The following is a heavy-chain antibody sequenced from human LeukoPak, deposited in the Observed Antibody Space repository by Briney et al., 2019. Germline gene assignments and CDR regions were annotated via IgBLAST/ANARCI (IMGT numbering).Heavy chain of an antibody. V-gene: IGHV1-2*02. CDR3: ARDFSWGVDS. CDR1: AYSFTGYF. J-gene: IGHJ4*02. D-gene: IGHD3-10*01. CDR2: INANSGDT. Sequence: VASVKVSCKTSAYSFTGYFFHWIRQAPGQGLEWMGWINANSGDTNYAQQFQGRLTMTRDRSISTVYMELSRLRTDDTAAYYCARDFSWGVDSWGQGTLVTVSS.